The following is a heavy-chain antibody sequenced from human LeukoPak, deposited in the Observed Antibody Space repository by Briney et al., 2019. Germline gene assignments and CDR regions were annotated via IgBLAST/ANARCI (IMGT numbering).Heavy chain of an antibody. J-gene: IGHJ6*02. CDR3: AKESGDFWSGYYTGRDYYYGMDV. V-gene: IGHV3-9*01. CDR2: ISWNSGSI. CDR1: GFTFDDYA. Sequence: GRSLRLSCAASGFTFDDYAMHWVRHAPGKGLEWVSGISWNSGSIVYADSVKGRFTISRDNAKNSLYLQMNSLRAEDTALYYCAKESGDFWSGYYTGRDYYYGMDVWGQGTTVTVSS. D-gene: IGHD3-3*01.